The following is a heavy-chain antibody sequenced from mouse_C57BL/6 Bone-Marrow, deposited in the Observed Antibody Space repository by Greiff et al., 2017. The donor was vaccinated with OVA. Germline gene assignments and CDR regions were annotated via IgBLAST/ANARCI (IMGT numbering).Heavy chain of an antibody. CDR3: ARAYGSSGYFDV. CDR1: GYTFTSYW. J-gene: IGHJ1*03. V-gene: IGHV1-64*01. CDR2: IHPNSGST. D-gene: IGHD1-1*01. Sequence: VQLQQPWAELVKPGASVKLSCKASGYTFTSYWMHWVKQRPGQGLEWIGMIHPNSGSTNYNEKFKSKATLTVDKSSSTAYMELRSLTSEDSAVYFCARAYGSSGYFDVWGTGTTVTVSS.